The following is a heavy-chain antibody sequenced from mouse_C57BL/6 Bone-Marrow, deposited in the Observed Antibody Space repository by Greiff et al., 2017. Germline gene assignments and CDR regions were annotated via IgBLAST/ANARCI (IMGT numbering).Heavy chain of an antibody. CDR3: ARSYGYYVNYVSYWYFDV. CDR1: GYTFTSYG. V-gene: IGHV1-81*01. Sequence: QVQLQQSGAELARPGASVKLSCKASGYTFTSYGLSWVKQRPGQGLEWIGEIYPRSGNTYYTEKFKGKATLTADKSSSTAYMELRSLTSEDSAVYFCARSYGYYVNYVSYWYFDVWGTGTTVTVSS. J-gene: IGHJ1*03. CDR2: IYPRSGNT. D-gene: IGHD2-1*01.